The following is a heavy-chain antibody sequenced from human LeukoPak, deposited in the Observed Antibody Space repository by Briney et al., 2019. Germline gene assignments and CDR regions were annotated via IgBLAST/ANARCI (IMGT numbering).Heavy chain of an antibody. V-gene: IGHV3-74*01. CDR2: INSDGSST. CDR3: ARVGCWVQLGAFDI. Sequence: GGSLRLSCAASGFTFSSYWMHWVRQAPGKGMVWVSRINSDGSSTSYADSVKGRFTISRDNAKNTLYLQMNSLRAEDTAVYYCARVGCWVQLGAFDIWGQGTMVTVSS. CDR1: GFTFSSYW. D-gene: IGHD1-1*01. J-gene: IGHJ3*02.